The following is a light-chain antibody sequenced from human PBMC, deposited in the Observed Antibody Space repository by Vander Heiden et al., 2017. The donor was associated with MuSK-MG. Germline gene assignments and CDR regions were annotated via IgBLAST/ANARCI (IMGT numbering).Light chain of an antibody. CDR2: LTS. Sequence: DIQLTQSPSTLSATVGDRVTITCRASQSISSWLAWYQQKPGKAPKLLIYLTSSLESGVPSRFSGSGSGTDFTLTISSLQPDDFATYYCQQYHSLPWTFGRGTKVEIK. CDR1: QSISSW. J-gene: IGKJ1*01. V-gene: IGKV1-5*03. CDR3: QQYHSLPWT.